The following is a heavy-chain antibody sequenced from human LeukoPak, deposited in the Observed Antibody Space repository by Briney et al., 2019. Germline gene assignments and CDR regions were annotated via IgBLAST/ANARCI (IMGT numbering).Heavy chain of an antibody. CDR3: AKGSPYYFDY. J-gene: IGHJ4*02. CDR2: IRYDGSNK. CDR1: GFTFSSYG. V-gene: IGHV3-30*02. Sequence: GGSLRLSCAASGFTFSSYGMHGVRQAPGKGLEWVAFIRYDGSNKYYADSVKGRFTISRDNSKNTLYLQMNSLSAEDTAVYYCAKGSPYYFDYWGQGTLITVSS.